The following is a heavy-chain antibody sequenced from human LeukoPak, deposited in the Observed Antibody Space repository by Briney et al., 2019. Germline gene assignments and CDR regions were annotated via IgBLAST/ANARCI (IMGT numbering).Heavy chain of an antibody. CDR3: AKGLAVAGHFDY. CDR2: ISGSGGST. D-gene: IGHD6-19*01. Sequence: GGSLRLSCAASGFTFSSHALSWVRQAPGKGRQGVSAISGSGGSTYYADHVKGRFTISRDKSKNTLYLQMNSLRAEDTAVYYCAKGLAVAGHFDYWGQGTLVTVSS. J-gene: IGHJ4*02. CDR1: GFTFSSHA. V-gene: IGHV3-23*01.